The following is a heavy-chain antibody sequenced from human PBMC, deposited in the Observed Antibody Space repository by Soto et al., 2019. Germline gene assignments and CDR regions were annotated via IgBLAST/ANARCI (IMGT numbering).Heavy chain of an antibody. CDR3: ARADCGGQCPCDY. Sequence: GGSLRLSCAASGFIFRSYAMTWVRQAPGKGLEWVSVITGSADNTYYADSVKGRFTISRDNSQNTVYLQMNTLRAGDTAVYYCARADCGGQCPCDYWGQGTLVTVSS. CDR1: GFIFRSYA. CDR2: ITGSADNT. V-gene: IGHV3-23*01. J-gene: IGHJ4*02. D-gene: IGHD2-21*01.